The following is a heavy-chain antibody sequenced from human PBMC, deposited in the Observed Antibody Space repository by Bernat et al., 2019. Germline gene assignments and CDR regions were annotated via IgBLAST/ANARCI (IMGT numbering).Heavy chain of an antibody. V-gene: IGHV1-18*01. CDR2: ISAYNGNT. D-gene: IGHD2-15*01. CDR1: GYTFTSYG. J-gene: IGHJ5*02. Sequence: QVQLVQSGAEVKKPGASVKVSCKASGYTFTSYGISWVRQAPGQGLEWMGWISAYNGNTNYAQKLQGRVTTTTDTSTSTAYMELSSLRSADTAVSYCARGLGYIVVVVSATLYWFDPWGQGTMVTVSS. CDR3: ARGLGYIVVVVSATLYWFDP.